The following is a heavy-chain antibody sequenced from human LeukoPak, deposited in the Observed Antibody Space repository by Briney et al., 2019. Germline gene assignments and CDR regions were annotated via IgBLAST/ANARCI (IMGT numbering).Heavy chain of an antibody. CDR3: AKGRDHDPFPDALDI. J-gene: IGHJ3*02. V-gene: IGHV3-23*01. D-gene: IGHD2/OR15-2a*01. CDR1: GFTFSTHW. Sequence: GGSLRLSCATSGFTFSTHWMHWVRQSPGKGLVWVSAIKASGDGTFYTDSMKGRLTISRDNSKNTLYLQMNSLRVEDTALYYCAKGRDHDPFPDALDIWGQGTMVTVSS. CDR2: IKASGDGT.